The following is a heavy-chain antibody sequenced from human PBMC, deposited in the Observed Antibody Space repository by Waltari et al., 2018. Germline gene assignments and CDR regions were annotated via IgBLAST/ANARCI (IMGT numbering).Heavy chain of an antibody. Sequence: EVQLSESGGGLVQPGGSVRLSCAASGFNLSSHAMSWVRQAPGKGLEWVSTISGSAGSTYYADSVKGRFTISRDISKNTLFLQMNSLRAEDTALYSCAKDQYTSSRRGFDSWGQGTLVTVSS. CDR3: AKDQYTSSRRGFDS. D-gene: IGHD3-10*01. V-gene: IGHV3-23*01. CDR2: ISGSAGST. CDR1: GFNLSSHA. J-gene: IGHJ4*02.